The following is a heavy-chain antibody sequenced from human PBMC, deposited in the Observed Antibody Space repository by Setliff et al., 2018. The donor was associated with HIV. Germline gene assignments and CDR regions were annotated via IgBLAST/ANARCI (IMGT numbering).Heavy chain of an antibody. D-gene: IGHD1-7*01. CDR1: GFPSSNYA. CDR3: ATDRGTY. J-gene: IGHJ4*02. V-gene: IGHV3-23*01. Sequence: GGSLRLSCAASGFPSSNYAMSWVRQAPGKGLEWVSAISSGGGTYYADFVKGRFTISRDNSKNTLYLQMNSLRAEDTAVYYCATDRGTYWGQGTLVTVSS. CDR2: ISSGGGT.